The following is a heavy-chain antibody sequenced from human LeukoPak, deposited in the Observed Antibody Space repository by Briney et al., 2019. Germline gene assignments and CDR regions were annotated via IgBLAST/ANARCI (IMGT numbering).Heavy chain of an antibody. J-gene: IGHJ4*02. Sequence: PGGSLRLSCAASGFTFSSYWMSRVRQAPGKGLEWVANIKQDGSEKYYVDSVKGRFTISRDNAKNSLYLQMNSLRAEDTAVYYCARDAPASYYDILTGYPPNFDYWGQGTLVTVSS. D-gene: IGHD3-9*01. CDR2: IKQDGSEK. CDR1: GFTFSSYW. V-gene: IGHV3-7*01. CDR3: ARDAPASYYDILTGYPPNFDY.